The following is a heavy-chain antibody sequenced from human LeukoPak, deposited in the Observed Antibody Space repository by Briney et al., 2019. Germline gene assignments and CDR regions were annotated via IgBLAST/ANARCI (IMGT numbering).Heavy chain of an antibody. CDR3: ARCGAAVTTHFSH. V-gene: IGHV1-18*01. CDR1: GYTFSDYG. D-gene: IGHD3-3*02. CDR2: ISAPDGTT. Sequence: GASVKVSCKASGYTFSDYGITWARQAPGQGLEWMGWISAPDGTTNYAQKVQGRVTMTTDTSTSIAYMELTSLRSDDTAVYYCARCGAAVTTHFSHWGQGTQVTVSS. J-gene: IGHJ4*02.